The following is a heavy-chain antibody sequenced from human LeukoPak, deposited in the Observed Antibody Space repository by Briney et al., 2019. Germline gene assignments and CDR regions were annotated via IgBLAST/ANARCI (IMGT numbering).Heavy chain of an antibody. J-gene: IGHJ4*02. CDR3: ARGRGTEEEYYDILTNYSNFDY. Sequence: SETLSLTCAVYGGSFSGYYWSWIRQPPGEGLEWIGEFNHSGSTNYNPSLKSRVTISVDTSKNQFSLKLSSVTAADTAVYYCARGRGTEEEYYDILTNYSNFDYWGQGTLVTVSS. D-gene: IGHD3-9*01. CDR1: GGSFSGYY. V-gene: IGHV4-34*01. CDR2: FNHSGST.